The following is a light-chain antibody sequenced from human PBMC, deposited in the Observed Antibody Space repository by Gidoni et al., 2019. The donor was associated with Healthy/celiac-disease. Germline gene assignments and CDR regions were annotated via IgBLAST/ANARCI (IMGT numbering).Light chain of an antibody. V-gene: IGLV1-40*01. CDR2: GNS. J-gene: IGLJ1*01. CDR1: SSNIGAGYD. CDR3: QSYDSSLSGV. Sequence: QSVLTQPPSVSGAPGQRVTISCTRSSSNIGAGYDVPWYQQLPGTAPKLLIYGNSNRPTGVPDRVSGSKSGTSASLAITGLQAEDEADYYCQSYDSSLSGVFGTGTKVTVL.